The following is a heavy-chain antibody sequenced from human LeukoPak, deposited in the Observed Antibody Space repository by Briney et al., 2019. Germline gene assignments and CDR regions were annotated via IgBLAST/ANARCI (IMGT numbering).Heavy chain of an antibody. Sequence: PGGSLRLSCAASGFTFSSYAMHWVRQAPGKGLEWVAVISYDGSNKYYADSVKGRFAISRDNPKNTLYLQMNSLRAEDTAVYYCARGGRDSSNYYYVDCWGQGTLVTVSS. CDR3: ARGGRDSSNYYYVDC. CDR1: GFTFSSYA. V-gene: IGHV3-30*09. D-gene: IGHD3-22*01. J-gene: IGHJ4*02. CDR2: ISYDGSNK.